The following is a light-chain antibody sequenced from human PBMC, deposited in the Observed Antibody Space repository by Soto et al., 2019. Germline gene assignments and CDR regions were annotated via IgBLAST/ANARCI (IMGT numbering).Light chain of an antibody. CDR2: GAS. V-gene: IGKV1-39*01. CDR3: QQSYNVPFT. J-gene: IGKJ3*01. Sequence: EIQMTQSPASLAASLGDRITISCRASQTISNYLNWYHQKPGEAPKILIYGASTLQSGVPSSVSGSGSGTEFTLSISSLQPEDFGTYYCQQSYNVPFTFGPGTKVDVK. CDR1: QTISNY.